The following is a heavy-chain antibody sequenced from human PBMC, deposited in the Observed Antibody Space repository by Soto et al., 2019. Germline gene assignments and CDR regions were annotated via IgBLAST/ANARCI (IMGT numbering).Heavy chain of an antibody. J-gene: IGHJ1*01. V-gene: IGHV3-9*01. CDR2: INWNSGSI. Sequence: GGSLRLSCAASGFTFDDYAMHWVRQVPGKGLEWVSGINWNSGSIGYGDSVKGRFAISRDNAKNSLHLQMNSLSAEDTAFYYCVKDESINWYSGHFRHWGQGTRVTVS. D-gene: IGHD6-13*01. CDR1: GFTFDDYA. CDR3: VKDESINWYSGHFRH.